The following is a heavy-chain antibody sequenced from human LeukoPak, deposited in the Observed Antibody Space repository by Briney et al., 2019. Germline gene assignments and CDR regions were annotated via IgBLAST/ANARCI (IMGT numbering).Heavy chain of an antibody. D-gene: IGHD1-1*01. CDR2: ISGSGGST. J-gene: IGHJ4*02. V-gene: IGHV3-23*01. CDR1: GFTFSSYA. CDR3: AKDLIGYNWNDEGY. Sequence: PGGSLRLSCAASGFTFSSYAMSWVRQAPGKGLEWVSAISGSGGSTYYADSVKGRFTISRDNSKNTLYLQMNSLRAEDTAVYYCAKDLIGYNWNDEGYWGQGTLVTVSS.